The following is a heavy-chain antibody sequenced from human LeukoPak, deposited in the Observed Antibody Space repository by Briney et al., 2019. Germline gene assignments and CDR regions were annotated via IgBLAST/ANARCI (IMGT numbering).Heavy chain of an antibody. CDR3: ARVLWFGELLLVSNGMDV. V-gene: IGHV3-21*01. J-gene: IGHJ6*02. CDR2: ISTSSSYI. Sequence: GGSLRLSCAASGFAFSSFSMNWVRQAPGKGLEWVSSISTSSSYIYYADSLKGRFTISRDNAKNSLYLQMNSLRAEDTAVYYCARVLWFGELLLVSNGMDVWGQGTTVTASS. CDR1: GFAFSSFS. D-gene: IGHD3-10*01.